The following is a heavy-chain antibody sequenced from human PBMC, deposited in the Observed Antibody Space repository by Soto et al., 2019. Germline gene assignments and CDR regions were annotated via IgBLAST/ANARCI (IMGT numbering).Heavy chain of an antibody. CDR1: GGKVTRHW. CDR3: ETGGYCNTKCYNFYDY. V-gene: IGHV5-51*01. J-gene: IGHJ4*02. CDR2: IDPGDSDN. D-gene: IGHD2-15*01. Sequence: EALQISGEGRGGKVTRHWRAWERQKTGKGLEWMGIIDPGDSDNKYSPPFQGQVTISAYKYMTTPYLQWSSLKASDTAMYYCETGGYCNTKCYNFYDYWGRGTLVTVS.